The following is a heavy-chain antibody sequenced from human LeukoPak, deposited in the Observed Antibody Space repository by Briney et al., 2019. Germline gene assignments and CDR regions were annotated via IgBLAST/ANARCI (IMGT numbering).Heavy chain of an antibody. V-gene: IGHV3-15*01. CDR1: GFTFINAW. Sequence: GGSLRLSCAASGFTFINAWMSWVRQAPGKGLEWVGRIKSKSECGTMDYAAPVKGRFTISRDDSRNTLYLQMNTLKTEDTAVYYCTTDGVSMEVVAHDAFDIWGQGTMVIVSS. CDR3: TTDGVSMEVVAHDAFDI. CDR2: IKSKSECGTM. D-gene: IGHD3-22*01. J-gene: IGHJ3*02.